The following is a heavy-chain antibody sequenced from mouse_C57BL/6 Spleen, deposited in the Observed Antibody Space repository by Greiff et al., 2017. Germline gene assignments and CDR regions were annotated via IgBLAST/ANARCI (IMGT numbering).Heavy chain of an antibody. CDR1: GYTFTSYW. CDR3: ANYDGYYGAMDY. V-gene: IGHV1-64*01. Sequence: QVQLHQSGAELVKPGASVKLSCKASGYTFTSYWMHWVKQRPGQGLEWIGMIHPNSGSTNYNEKFKSKATLTVDKSSSTAYMQLSSLTSEDSAVYYCANYDGYYGAMDYWGQGTSVTVSS. D-gene: IGHD2-3*01. J-gene: IGHJ4*01. CDR2: IHPNSGST.